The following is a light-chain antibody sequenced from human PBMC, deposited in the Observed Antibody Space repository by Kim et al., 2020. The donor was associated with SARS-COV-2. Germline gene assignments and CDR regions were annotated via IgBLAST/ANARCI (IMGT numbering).Light chain of an antibody. CDR3: QAWDSSI. CDR2: QDS. CDR1: KLGDKY. Sequence: SVSVTPGQTASITCSGDKLGDKYACWYQQKPGQSPVLVIYQDSKRPSGIPERFSGSNSGNTATLTIGGTQAMDEADYYCQAWDSSIFGGGTQLTVL. J-gene: IGLJ2*01. V-gene: IGLV3-1*01.